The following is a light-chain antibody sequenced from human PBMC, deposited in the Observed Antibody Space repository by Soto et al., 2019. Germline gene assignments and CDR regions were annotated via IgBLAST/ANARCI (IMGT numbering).Light chain of an antibody. CDR1: QDIGND. J-gene: IGKJ1*01. V-gene: IGKV1-6*02. Sequence: AIQMTQSPSSLAGSVGDRLTITCRASQDIGNDLGWYQQKPGKAPKLLIYAASSLQSGVSSRFSGSGSGTEFTLTISSLQPKDFATYYCLQVFNFPRAFGQGTKVDIK. CDR2: AAS. CDR3: LQVFNFPRA.